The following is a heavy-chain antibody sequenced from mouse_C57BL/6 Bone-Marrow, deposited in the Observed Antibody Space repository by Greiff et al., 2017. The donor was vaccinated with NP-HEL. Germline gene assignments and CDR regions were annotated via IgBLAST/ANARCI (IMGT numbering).Heavy chain of an antibody. Sequence: EVKLMESGGGLVQPGGSLKLSCAASGFTFSDYYMYWVRQTPEKRLEWVAYISNGGGSTYYPDTVKGRFTISRDNAKNTLYLQMSRLKSEDTAMYYCARHDGYLFDYWGQGTTLTVSS. CDR1: GFTFSDYY. CDR3: ARHDGYLFDY. D-gene: IGHD2-3*01. CDR2: ISNGGGST. V-gene: IGHV5-12*01. J-gene: IGHJ2*01.